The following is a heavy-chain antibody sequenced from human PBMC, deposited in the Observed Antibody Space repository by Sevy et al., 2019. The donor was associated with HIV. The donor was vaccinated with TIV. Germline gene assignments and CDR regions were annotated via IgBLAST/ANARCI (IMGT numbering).Heavy chain of an antibody. V-gene: IGHV3-23*01. CDR1: GFTFSSYA. Sequence: GGSLRLSCAASGFTFSSYAMSWVRQAPGKGLEWVSTINNSGGSTYYADSVKGRFTISRDNSKNTLYLQMNSLRAEDTAVYYCAKDQTDTPMGLYWGQGTLVTVSS. J-gene: IGHJ4*02. CDR2: INNSGGST. CDR3: AKDQTDTPMGLY. D-gene: IGHD5-18*01.